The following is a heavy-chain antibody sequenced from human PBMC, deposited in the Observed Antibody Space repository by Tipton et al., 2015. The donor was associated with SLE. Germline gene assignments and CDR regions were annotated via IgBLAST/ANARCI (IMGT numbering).Heavy chain of an antibody. CDR2: ISSSSSTI. V-gene: IGHV3-48*01. Sequence: SLRLSCAASGFTFSSYSMNWVRQAPGKGLEWVSYISSSSSTIYYADSVKGRFTISRDNAKNSLYLQMNSLRAEDTAVYYCARDQGITGTTAFDYWGQGTLVTVSS. CDR1: GFTFSSYS. CDR3: ARDQGITGTTAFDY. J-gene: IGHJ4*02. D-gene: IGHD1-20*01.